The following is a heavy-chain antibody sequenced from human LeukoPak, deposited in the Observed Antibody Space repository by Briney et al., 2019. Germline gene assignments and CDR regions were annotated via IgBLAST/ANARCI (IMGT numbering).Heavy chain of an antibody. Sequence: GGSLRLSCAASGFTFSDYYMSRIRQAPGKGLEWVSYISTIGTTIYYADSVKGRFTISRDNAKNSLYLQVNSLRAEDTAVYYCARGVLGIRTSYFDYWGQGTLVTVSS. CDR2: ISTIGTTI. V-gene: IGHV3-11*01. CDR1: GFTFSDYY. D-gene: IGHD7-27*01. J-gene: IGHJ4*02. CDR3: ARGVLGIRTSYFDY.